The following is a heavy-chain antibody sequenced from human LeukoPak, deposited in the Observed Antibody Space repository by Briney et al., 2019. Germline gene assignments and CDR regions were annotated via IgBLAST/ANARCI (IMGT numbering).Heavy chain of an antibody. J-gene: IGHJ3*02. V-gene: IGHV3-11*04. D-gene: IGHD2-21*01. CDR1: GFTFSDYY. CDR3: ARTLWPYDAFDI. CDR2: ISGSDNSM. Sequence: GGSLRLSCAASGFTFSDYYMSWIRQAPGKGLEWLSYISGSDNSMYYVDSVRGRFTISRDNAKNSLYLQMNSLRADDTAVYYCARTLWPYDAFDIWGRGTMVTVS.